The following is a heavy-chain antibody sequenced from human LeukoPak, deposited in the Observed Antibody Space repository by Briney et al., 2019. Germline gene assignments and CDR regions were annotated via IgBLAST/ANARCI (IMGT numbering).Heavy chain of an antibody. CDR1: GFTFGDYG. Sequence: GGSLRLSCAASGFTFGDYGMSWVRQAPGKGLEWVSGINWNGGSTGYADSVKGRFTISRDNAKNSLYLQMNSLRAEDTALYYCARAITMVRGVIRAGYMDVWGKGTTVTVSS. V-gene: IGHV3-20*04. D-gene: IGHD3-10*01. CDR2: INWNGGST. J-gene: IGHJ6*03. CDR3: ARAITMVRGVIRAGYMDV.